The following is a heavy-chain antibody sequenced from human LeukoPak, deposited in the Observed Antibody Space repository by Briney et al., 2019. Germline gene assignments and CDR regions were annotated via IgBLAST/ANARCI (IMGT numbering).Heavy chain of an antibody. J-gene: IGHJ5*02. CDR3: AREPGELGYCSSTSCYLDNNWFDP. Sequence: KPSQTLSLTCTVSGGSISSGGYYWSWIRQHPGKGLEWIGYIYYSGSTYYNPSLKGRVTISVDTSKNQFSLKLSSVTAADTAVYYCAREPGELGYCSSTSCYLDNNWFDPWGQGTLVTVSS. V-gene: IGHV4-31*03. D-gene: IGHD2-2*01. CDR1: GGSISSGGYY. CDR2: IYYSGST.